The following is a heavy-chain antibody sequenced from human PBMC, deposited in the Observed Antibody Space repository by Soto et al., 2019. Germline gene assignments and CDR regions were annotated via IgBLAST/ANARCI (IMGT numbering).Heavy chain of an antibody. CDR3: AGGKGTNTGAYYYYGMDV. D-gene: IGHD1-7*01. V-gene: IGHV3-30-3*01. CDR2: ISYDGNNK. J-gene: IGHJ6*02. Sequence: QVQLLESGGGAVQPERSLRLSCAASGFTFSSYAMHWVRQAPGKGLEWVAVISYDGNNKYYAESVKGRFTISRDNSKNTLYLQMSSRRPEDTAVYYCAGGKGTNTGAYYYYGMDVWGQGTTVTVSS. CDR1: GFTFSSYA.